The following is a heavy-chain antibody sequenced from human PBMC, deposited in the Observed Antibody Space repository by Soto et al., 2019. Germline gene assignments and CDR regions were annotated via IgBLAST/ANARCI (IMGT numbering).Heavy chain of an antibody. CDR1: GGSISSSSYY. D-gene: IGHD3-10*01. CDR2: IWYSGST. V-gene: IGHV4-39*01. J-gene: IGHJ4*02. CDR3: ARVLPSQSLRPGNFDD. Sequence: SETLSLTCTVSGGSISSSSYYWGWIRQPPGKGLEWIGSIWYSGSTYYNPSLRSRVSISVDTFKSQFSLKLSSVTAADTAVYYCARVLPSQSLRPGNFDDWGQGTLVTVSS.